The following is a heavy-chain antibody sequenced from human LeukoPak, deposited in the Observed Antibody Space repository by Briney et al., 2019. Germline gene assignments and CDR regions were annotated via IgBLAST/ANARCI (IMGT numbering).Heavy chain of an antibody. Sequence: SETLSLTCTVSGGSISPYYWSWIRQPPGKGLDYIGYIYYSGTTDYNPSLKSRVTISVDTSKNQFSLKVTSVRAADTAVYYCARIMQTPWGMDVWGQGTTVTVSS. CDR2: IYYSGTT. J-gene: IGHJ6*02. D-gene: IGHD4-23*01. CDR1: GGSISPYY. V-gene: IGHV4-59*01. CDR3: ARIMQTPWGMDV.